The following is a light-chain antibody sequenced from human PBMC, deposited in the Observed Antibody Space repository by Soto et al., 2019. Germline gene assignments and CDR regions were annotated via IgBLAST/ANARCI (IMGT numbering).Light chain of an antibody. V-gene: IGKV3-11*01. CDR2: DAY. CDR3: QQRHMWPIT. CDR1: QSFRGL. Sequence: EVVLVQSPITLPLSPGERATLSFRASQSFRGLLAWYQQKPGQAPRLLIYDAYNRATGIPPRFSGSGSGTDFTLTISSLEPEDSAVYYCQQRHMWPITFGQGTRLEIK. J-gene: IGKJ5*01.